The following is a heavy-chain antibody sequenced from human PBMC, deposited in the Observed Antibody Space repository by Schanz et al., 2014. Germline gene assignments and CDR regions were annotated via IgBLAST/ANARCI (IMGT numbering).Heavy chain of an antibody. J-gene: IGHJ4*02. CDR2: IYSNGIS. Sequence: QVHLQESGPGLVKPSETLFVTCTVSGGSINNYFWTWIRQPAGKGLEWIGRIYSNGISHYNPSLESRVTMSVDTSKNKFSLNLTPVTPADTAIYYCVRVKGEHSGHDYIVYWGQGIQVTVSP. CDR3: VRVKGEHSGHDYIVY. CDR1: GGSINNYF. D-gene: IGHD5-12*01. V-gene: IGHV4-4*07.